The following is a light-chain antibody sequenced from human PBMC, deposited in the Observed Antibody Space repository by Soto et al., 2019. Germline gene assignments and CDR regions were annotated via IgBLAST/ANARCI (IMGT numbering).Light chain of an antibody. J-gene: IGKJ5*01. CDR3: QHYGSTVIT. Sequence: ENVLTQSPDTLSLSPGERATLSCRAGQSVVNNYLAWYQQKPGQAPRLLLYRASTRATGIADRFSGSGSGTDFTLTISRLETEDFAVYYCQHYGSTVITCGQGTRLEMK. CDR2: RAS. V-gene: IGKV3-20*01. CDR1: QSVVNNY.